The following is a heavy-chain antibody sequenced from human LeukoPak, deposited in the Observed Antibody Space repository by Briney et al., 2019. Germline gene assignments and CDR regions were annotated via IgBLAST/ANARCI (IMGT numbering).Heavy chain of an antibody. CDR3: ARAHKTYYYYCMDV. Sequence: SQTLSLTCAISGDSVSSNSAAWTWIRQSPSRGLEWLGRTYYKSKWYNDYAVSVKSRITINPDTSKNQFSLQLNSVTPEDTAVYYCARAHKTYYYYCMDVWGQGTTVTVSS. CDR2: TYYKSKWYN. D-gene: IGHD2-21*01. CDR1: GDSVSSNSAA. J-gene: IGHJ6*02. V-gene: IGHV6-1*01.